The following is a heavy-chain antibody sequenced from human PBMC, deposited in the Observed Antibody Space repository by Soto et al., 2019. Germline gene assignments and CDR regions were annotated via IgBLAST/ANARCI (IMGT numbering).Heavy chain of an antibody. V-gene: IGHV4-34*01. D-gene: IGHD2-2*01. J-gene: IGHJ6*02. CDR3: ARLEVVPAAMYGMDV. Sequence: SETLSLTCAVYGGSFSGYYWSWIRQPPGKGLEWIGEINHSGSTNYNPSLKSRVTISVDTSKNQFSLKLSSVTAADTAVYYCARLEVVPAAMYGMDVWGQGTTVTGSS. CDR2: INHSGST. CDR1: GGSFSGYY.